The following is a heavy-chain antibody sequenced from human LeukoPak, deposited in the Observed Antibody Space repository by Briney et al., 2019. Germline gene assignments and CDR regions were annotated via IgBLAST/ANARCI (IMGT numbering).Heavy chain of an antibody. CDR2: ISYDGSNK. J-gene: IGHJ6*04. Sequence: QPGRSLRLSCAASGFTFSNYGMHWVRQAPGKGLEWVAVISYDGSNKYHEDSVKGRFTISRDNSKNTLYLQMNSLRTEDTAVYYCVKGALKWFGEVFPPPQNVWGKGTTVTVSS. CDR1: GFTFSNYG. V-gene: IGHV3-30*18. D-gene: IGHD3-10*01. CDR3: VKGALKWFGEVFPPPQNV.